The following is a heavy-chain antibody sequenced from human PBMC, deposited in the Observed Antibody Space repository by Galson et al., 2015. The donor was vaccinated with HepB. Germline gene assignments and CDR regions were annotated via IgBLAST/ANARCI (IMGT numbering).Heavy chain of an antibody. CDR1: GFIFRHHA. J-gene: IGHJ5*02. CDR3: VKEGSWLGGDWFDP. V-gene: IGHV3-23*01. Sequence: SLRLSCAGSGFIFRHHAMAWIRQAPGKGLEWVSGINGRGSTRSYSDAGKGRFSISRDNSKDTVFLLMDNLRAEAPAVYHCVKEGSWLGGDWFDPWGQGALVTVS. D-gene: IGHD3-22*01. CDR2: INGRGSTR.